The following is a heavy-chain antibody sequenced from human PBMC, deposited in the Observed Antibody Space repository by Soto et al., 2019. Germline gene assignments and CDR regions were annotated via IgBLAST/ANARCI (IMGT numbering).Heavy chain of an antibody. D-gene: IGHD6-19*01. CDR3: ARDPLGWNYFDY. V-gene: IGHV4-61*01. J-gene: IGHJ4*02. CDR1: GGSVSSGSYY. Sequence: PSETLSLTCTGSGGSVSSGSYYWSWIRQPPGKGLEWIGYIYYSGSTNYNPSLKSRVTISVDTSKNQFSLKLSSVTAADTAVYYCARDPLGWNYFDYWGQGTLVTVSS. CDR2: IYYSGST.